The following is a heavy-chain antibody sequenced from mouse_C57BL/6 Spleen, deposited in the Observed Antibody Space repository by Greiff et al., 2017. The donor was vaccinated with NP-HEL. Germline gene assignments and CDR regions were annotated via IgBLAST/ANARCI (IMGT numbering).Heavy chain of an antibody. CDR2: ISNGGGST. CDR1: GFTFSDYY. J-gene: IGHJ3*01. V-gene: IGHV5-12*01. Sequence: EVKLVESGGGLVQPGGSLKLSCAASGFTFSDYYMYWVRQTPEKRLEWVAYISNGGGSTYYPDTVKGRFTISRDNAKNTLYLQMSRLKSEDTAMYYCARGYDYEAWFAYWGQGTLVTVSA. CDR3: ARGYDYEAWFAY. D-gene: IGHD2-4*01.